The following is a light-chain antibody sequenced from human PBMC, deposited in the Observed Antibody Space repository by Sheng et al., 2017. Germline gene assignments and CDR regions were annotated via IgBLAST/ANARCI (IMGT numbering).Light chain of an antibody. CDR1: QSVSNW. J-gene: IGKJ1*01. Sequence: DIQMTQSPSTLSASLGDRITITCRASQSVSNWLAWYQQKPGKAPKVLIYKASTLERGVPSRFSGSGSGTEFTLTISSLQPDDFATYYCQEYNSYSWTFGQGPKVEIK. V-gene: IGKV1-5*03. CDR3: QEYNSYSWT. CDR2: KAS.